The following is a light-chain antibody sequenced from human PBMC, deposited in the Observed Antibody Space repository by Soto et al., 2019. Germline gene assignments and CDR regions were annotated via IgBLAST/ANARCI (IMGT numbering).Light chain of an antibody. CDR1: ETISNQ. CDR3: QPRSDWPPICT. Sequence: EVVLTQSPATLSLFPGESATLFCRASETISNQLAWYQQKPGQAPRLLMYDASHRVTGIPARFSGSGTGTDFTLIISSLEPADFAVYYCQPRSDWPPICTFGQGTKVDIK. V-gene: IGKV3-11*01. J-gene: IGKJ2*02. CDR2: DAS.